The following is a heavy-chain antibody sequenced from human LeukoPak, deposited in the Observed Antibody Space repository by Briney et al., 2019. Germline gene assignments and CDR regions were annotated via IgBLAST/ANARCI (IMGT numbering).Heavy chain of an antibody. CDR2: IKQDGSEK. CDR3: ARDTYSSTHGMDV. V-gene: IGHV3-7*01. J-gene: IGHJ6*02. Sequence: LTGGSLRLSCAASGFTFSSYWMSWVRQAPGKGLEWVANIKQDGSEKYYVDSVKGRFTISRDNAKNSLYLQMNSLRAEDTAVYYCARDTYSSTHGMDVWGQGTTVTVSS. CDR1: GFTFSSYW. D-gene: IGHD6-13*01.